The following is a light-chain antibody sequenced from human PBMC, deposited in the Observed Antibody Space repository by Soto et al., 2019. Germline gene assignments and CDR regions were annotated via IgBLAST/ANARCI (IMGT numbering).Light chain of an antibody. CDR3: SSYAGSSVWV. Sequence: QSVLTQPPSVSGSPGQSVAISCTGTSSDVGSYNHVSWYQESPGTVTKLMVYEVSSRPSGVPDRFSGSKSGNTASLTISGLQPEDEADYYCSSYAGSSVWVFGGGTQLTVL. J-gene: IGLJ3*02. CDR2: EVS. CDR1: SSDVGSYNH. V-gene: IGLV2-18*02.